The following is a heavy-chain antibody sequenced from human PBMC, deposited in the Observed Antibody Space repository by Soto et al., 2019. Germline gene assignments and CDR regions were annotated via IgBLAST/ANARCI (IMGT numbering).Heavy chain of an antibody. CDR2: ISSTTNYI. Sequence: GWSLRLSCAASGFTFTRYSMNWVRQAPGKGLEWVSSISSTTNYIYYGDSMKGRFTISRDNAKNSLYLEMNSLRAEDTAVYYCARESEDLTSNFDYRGQGTLVTVSS. CDR1: GFTFTRYS. V-gene: IGHV3-21*06. CDR3: ARESEDLTSNFDY. J-gene: IGHJ4*02.